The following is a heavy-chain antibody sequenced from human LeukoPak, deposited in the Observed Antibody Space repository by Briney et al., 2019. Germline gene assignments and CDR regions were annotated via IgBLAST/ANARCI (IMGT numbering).Heavy chain of an antibody. CDR2: TYYRSKWYN. CDR1: GDIVSGSSTA. CDR3: ARGGQGDGYSADEAFDF. Sequence: SQTLSLTCAISGDIVSGSSTAYNWIRQSPSRGLEWLVRTYYRSKWYNDYAVSVKSRITINPDTSKNQLSLQLNSVTPDDTAVYYCARGGQGDGYSADEAFDFWGQGTMVTVSS. V-gene: IGHV6-1*01. D-gene: IGHD5-24*01. J-gene: IGHJ3*01.